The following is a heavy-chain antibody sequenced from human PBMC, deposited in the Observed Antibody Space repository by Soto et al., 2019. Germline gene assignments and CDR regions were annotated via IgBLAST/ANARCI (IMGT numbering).Heavy chain of an antibody. CDR3: ARDPLWGTAMVLWYFDL. CDR1: GFTFSSYA. CDR2: ISYDGSNK. V-gene: IGHV3-30-3*01. J-gene: IGHJ2*01. Sequence: QVQLVESGGGVVQPGRSLRLSCAASGFTFSSYAMHWVRQAPGKGLEWVAVISYDGSNKYYADSVKGRFTISRDNSKNMRYLQMNSLRAEDTAVYYCARDPLWGTAMVLWYFDLWGRGTLVTVSS. D-gene: IGHD5-18*01.